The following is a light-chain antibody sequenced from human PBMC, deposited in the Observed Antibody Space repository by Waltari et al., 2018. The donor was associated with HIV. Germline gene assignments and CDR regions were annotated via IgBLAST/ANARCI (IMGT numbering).Light chain of an antibody. Sequence: QSVLTQPPSASGTPGQRVTISCSGSSSNIGSNYIYWYQQLPGTAPKLLIYRNNQRPSGVPDRFSGSKSGTSASLASSGLRSEDEADYSCAAWDDSLSGWVFGGGTKLTVL. CDR3: AAWDDSLSGWV. J-gene: IGLJ3*02. V-gene: IGLV1-47*01. CDR1: SSNIGSNY. CDR2: RNN.